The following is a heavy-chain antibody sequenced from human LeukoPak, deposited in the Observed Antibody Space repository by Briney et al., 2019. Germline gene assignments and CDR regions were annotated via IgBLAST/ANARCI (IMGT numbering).Heavy chain of an antibody. CDR2: INPNSGGT. D-gene: IGHD2-2*01. J-gene: IGHJ5*02. CDR3: ARWWYQLPEVQGFDP. Sequence: ASVKVSCKASGYTFTGYYMHWVRQAPGQGLEWMGWINPNSGGTNYAQKFQGRVTMTRDTSISTAYMELSRLRSDDTAVYYCARWWYQLPEVQGFDPWGQGTLVTVSS. V-gene: IGHV1-2*02. CDR1: GYTFTGYY.